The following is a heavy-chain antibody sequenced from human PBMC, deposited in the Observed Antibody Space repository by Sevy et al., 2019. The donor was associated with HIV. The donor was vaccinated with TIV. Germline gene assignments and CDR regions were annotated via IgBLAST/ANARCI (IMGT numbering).Heavy chain of an antibody. CDR3: VKELGYCSSTSCLKYYYYSMDV. J-gene: IGHJ6*03. Sequence: GGSLRLSCSASGFTFSSYAMHWVRQAPGKGLEYVSAISSNGGSTYYADSVKGRFTISRDNSKNTLYLQMSSLRAEDTAVYYCVKELGYCSSTSCLKYYYYSMDVWGKGTTVTVSS. CDR2: ISSNGGST. CDR1: GFTFSSYA. V-gene: IGHV3-64D*06. D-gene: IGHD2-2*01.